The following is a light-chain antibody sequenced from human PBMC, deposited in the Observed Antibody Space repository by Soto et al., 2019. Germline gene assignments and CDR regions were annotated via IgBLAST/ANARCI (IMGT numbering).Light chain of an antibody. CDR3: QQYNSYTWT. Sequence: DIQMTQSPSTLSASVGDRVTITCRASQSISSWLAWYQQKPGKAPKLLIYDASSLESGVPSRFSGSGSGTEFTLTISSLQPDDFATYLCQQYNSYTWTFGQGTKVEIK. J-gene: IGKJ1*01. CDR2: DAS. V-gene: IGKV1-5*01. CDR1: QSISSW.